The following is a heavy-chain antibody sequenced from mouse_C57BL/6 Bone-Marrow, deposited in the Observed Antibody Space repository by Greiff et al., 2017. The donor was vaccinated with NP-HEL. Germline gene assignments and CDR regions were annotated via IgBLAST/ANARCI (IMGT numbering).Heavy chain of an antibody. CDR3: ARSRGLLQRYFDY. Sequence: VQLQQPGTELVKPGASVKLSCKASGYTFTSYWMHWVKQRPGQGLEWIGNINPSNGGTNYNEKFKSKATLTVDKSSSTAYMQLSSLTSEDSAVYYCARSRGLLQRYFDYWGQGTTLTVSS. D-gene: IGHD1-1*01. V-gene: IGHV1-53*01. J-gene: IGHJ2*01. CDR1: GYTFTSYW. CDR2: INPSNGGT.